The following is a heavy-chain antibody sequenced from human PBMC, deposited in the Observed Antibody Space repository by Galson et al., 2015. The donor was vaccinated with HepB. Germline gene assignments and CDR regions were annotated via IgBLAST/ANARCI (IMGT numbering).Heavy chain of an antibody. V-gene: IGHV3-11*03. CDR3: ARNGDYGDDDD. Sequence: SLRLSCAASGFTVSDYYMSWIRQAPGKGLEWISYIATSGSYTKYADSVEGRFTISRDNAQNSLFLQLNSLRADDTAVYYCARNGDYGDDDDWGQGTLVTVSA. CDR2: IATSGSYT. CDR1: GFTVSDYY. J-gene: IGHJ4*02. D-gene: IGHD4-17*01.